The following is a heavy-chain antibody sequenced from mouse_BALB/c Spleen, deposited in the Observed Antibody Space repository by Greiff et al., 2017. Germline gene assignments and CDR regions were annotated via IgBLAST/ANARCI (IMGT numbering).Heavy chain of an antibody. J-gene: IGHJ4*01. D-gene: IGHD1-1*01. CDR1: GFTFSSYG. CDR2: INSNGGST. V-gene: IGHV5-6-3*01. CDR3: ARDEILRYCYAMDY. Sequence: EVQLVESGGGLVQPGGSLKLSCAASGFTFSSYGMSWVRQTPDKRLELVATINSNGGSTYYPDSVKGRFTISSDNAKNTLYLQMSSLKSEDTAMYYCARDEILRYCYAMDYWGQGTSVTVSS.